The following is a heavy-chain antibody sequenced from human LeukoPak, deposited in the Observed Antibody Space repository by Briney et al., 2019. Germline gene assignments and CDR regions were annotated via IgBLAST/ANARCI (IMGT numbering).Heavy chain of an antibody. Sequence: GGSLRLSCAASGFAFRNYWMHWVRQGPGKGLLWVSRINRDGRASSYADSVKGLFTISRDNAKNTLYLQMNSLRAEDTAVYYCARDPYDILTGPYFDYWGQGTLVTVSS. CDR3: ARDPYDILTGPYFDY. CDR2: INRDGRAS. J-gene: IGHJ4*02. D-gene: IGHD3-9*01. V-gene: IGHV3-74*01. CDR1: GFAFRNYW.